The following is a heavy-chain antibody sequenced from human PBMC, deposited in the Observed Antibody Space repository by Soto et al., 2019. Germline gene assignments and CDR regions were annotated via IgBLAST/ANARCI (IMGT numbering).Heavy chain of an antibody. CDR3: ARGRAVAGYYYYYGMDV. V-gene: IGHV1-69*13. CDR2: IIPIFGTA. D-gene: IGHD6-19*01. Sequence: SVKVSCKASGGTFSSYAISWVRQAPGQGLEWMGGIIPIFGTANYAQKFQGRVTITADESTSTAYMELSSLRSEDTAVYYCARGRAVAGYYYYYGMDVWGQGTTVTSP. J-gene: IGHJ6*02. CDR1: GGTFSSYA.